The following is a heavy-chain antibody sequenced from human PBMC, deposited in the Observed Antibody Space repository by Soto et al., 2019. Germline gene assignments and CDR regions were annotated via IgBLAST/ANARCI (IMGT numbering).Heavy chain of an antibody. CDR1: DGSVSSGSYY. J-gene: IGHJ4*02. CDR2: IYSIGST. D-gene: IGHD2-15*01. CDR3: ARDSVAFFDS. Sequence: SETLSLTCTVSDGSVSSGSYYWSWIRQPPGKGLEWIGYIYSIGSTLYNPSLKSRVIISVDTSMNQFSLKLSSVTAADTAVYYCARDSVAFFDSWGQGTLVTVSS. V-gene: IGHV4-61*01.